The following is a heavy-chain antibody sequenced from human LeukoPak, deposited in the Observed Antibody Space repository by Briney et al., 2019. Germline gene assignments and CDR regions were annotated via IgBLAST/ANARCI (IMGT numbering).Heavy chain of an antibody. V-gene: IGHV4-34*01. CDR1: GGSFSGYY. D-gene: IGHD2-21*02. CDR2: INHSGST. Sequence: SETLSLTCAVYGGSFSGYYWSWIRQPPGKGLEWIGEINHSGSTNYNPSLKSRVTISVDTSKNQFSLKLSSVTAADTAVYYCARGCGGDCYSPLDYWGQGTLVTVCS. CDR3: ARGCGGDCYSPLDY. J-gene: IGHJ4*02.